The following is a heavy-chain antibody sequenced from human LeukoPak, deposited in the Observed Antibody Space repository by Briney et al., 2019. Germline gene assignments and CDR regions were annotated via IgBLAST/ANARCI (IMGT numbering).Heavy chain of an antibody. J-gene: IGHJ4*02. Sequence: PSETLSLTCTVSGGSISSYYWSWIRQSVGKGLEWIGRIYSSGSTNYNPSLKSRVTISVDTSKKQFSLKLSSVTAADTAVYYCAREGDYVQYFDYWGQGTLVTVSS. D-gene: IGHD4-17*01. V-gene: IGHV4-4*07. CDR1: GGSISSYY. CDR3: AREGDYVQYFDY. CDR2: IYSSGST.